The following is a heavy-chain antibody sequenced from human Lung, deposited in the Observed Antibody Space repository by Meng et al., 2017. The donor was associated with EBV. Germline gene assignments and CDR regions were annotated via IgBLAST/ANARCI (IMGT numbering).Heavy chain of an antibody. CDR2: IIPILGIA. J-gene: IGHJ4*02. CDR3: ASSIFGVVIISPLGY. Sequence: QVQLVQSGAEVKKPGASVKVSCKASGYTITDYYLHWARQAPGQGLEWMGRIIPILGIANYAQKSQGRVTITADKSTSTAYMGLSSLRSEDTAVYYCASSIFGVVIISPLGYWGQGTLVTVSS. CDR1: GYTITDYY. D-gene: IGHD3-3*01. V-gene: IGHV1-69*09.